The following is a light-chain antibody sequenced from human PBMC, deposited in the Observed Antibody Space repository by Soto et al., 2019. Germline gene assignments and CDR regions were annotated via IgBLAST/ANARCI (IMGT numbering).Light chain of an antibody. Sequence: IVLTQSPGTLSLSPCERSTLPCRASQSVSNNYLAWYQQKPGQAPRLLIYGASNRATGIPDRFSGSGSGTDFTLTISRLEPEDFAVYYCQQYGSSGTFGQGTKVDIK. CDR1: QSVSNNY. J-gene: IGKJ1*01. V-gene: IGKV3-20*01. CDR2: GAS. CDR3: QQYGSSGT.